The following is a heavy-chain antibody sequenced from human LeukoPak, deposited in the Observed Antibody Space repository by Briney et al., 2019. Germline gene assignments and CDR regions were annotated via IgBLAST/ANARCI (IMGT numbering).Heavy chain of an antibody. CDR2: IRSKAYGGTT. CDR3: TRDTEDY. CDR1: GFTFGDYA. D-gene: IGHD2-8*02. V-gene: IGHV3-49*04. Sequence: PGGSLRLSCTASGFTFGDYAMSWVRQAPGKGLEWVGFIRSKAYGGTTEYAASVKGRFIISRDDSKSIAYLQMNSLKTEDTAVYYCTRDTEDYWGQGTLVTVSS. J-gene: IGHJ4*02.